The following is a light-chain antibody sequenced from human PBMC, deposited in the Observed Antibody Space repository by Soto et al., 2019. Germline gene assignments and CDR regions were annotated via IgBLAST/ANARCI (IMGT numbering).Light chain of an antibody. CDR2: DAY. CDR3: QQSYSTPHT. J-gene: IGKJ2*01. Sequence: DIQMTQSPPSLSASVGDRVTITCQASQDIGNSLNWFQHKPGKAPNLVIYDAYNLEIGVPSRFSGSGSGTDFTLTISSLQPEDFATYYCQQSYSTPHTFGQGTKLEIK. CDR1: QDIGNS. V-gene: IGKV1-39*01.